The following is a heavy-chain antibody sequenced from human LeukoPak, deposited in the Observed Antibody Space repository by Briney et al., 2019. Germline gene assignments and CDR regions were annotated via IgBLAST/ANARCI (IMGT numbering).Heavy chain of an antibody. D-gene: IGHD3-22*01. V-gene: IGHV1-2*02. CDR2: INPNSGGT. CDR1: GYTFTGYY. Sequence: ASVKVSCKASGYTFTGYYMHWVRQAPGQGLEWMGWINPNSGGTNYAQKFQGRVTMTRDTSISTAYMELSRLRSDDTAVYYCARDRLGRYYYDSSGYYGEWGQGTLVTVSS. J-gene: IGHJ4*02. CDR3: ARDRLGRYYYDSSGYYGE.